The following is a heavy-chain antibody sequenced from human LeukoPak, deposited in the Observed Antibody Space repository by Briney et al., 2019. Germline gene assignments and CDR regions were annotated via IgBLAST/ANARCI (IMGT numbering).Heavy chain of an antibody. D-gene: IGHD3-3*01. J-gene: IGHJ4*02. CDR1: GYSISSGYY. CDR2: IYHSGST. V-gene: IGHV4-38-2*02. CDR3: ARMPKHITILGVVAITPV. Sequence: SETLSLTCTVSGYSISSGYYWGWIRQPPGKGLEWIGSIYHSGSTYYNPSLKSRVTISVDTSKNQFSLKLSSVTAADTAVYYCARMPKHITILGVVAITPVWGQGTLVSVSS.